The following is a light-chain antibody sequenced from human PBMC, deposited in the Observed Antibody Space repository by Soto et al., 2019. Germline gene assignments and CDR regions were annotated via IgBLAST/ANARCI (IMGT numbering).Light chain of an antibody. V-gene: IGKV1-5*01. J-gene: IGKJ2*01. CDR1: QGISSW. CDR3: QQYNSYPYT. CDR2: DGN. Sequence: DIQMTQSPSTLAASVGDRVTITCRASQGISSWLAWHQQKPGKAPRLLIYDGNTLESGVPSRFSGSGSGTEFTLTLGSLQPEDFATYFCQQYNSYPYTFGQGTKLDIK.